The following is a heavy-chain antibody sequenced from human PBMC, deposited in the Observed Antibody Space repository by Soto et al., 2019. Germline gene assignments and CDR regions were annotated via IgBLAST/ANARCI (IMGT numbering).Heavy chain of an antibody. D-gene: IGHD6-13*01. V-gene: IGHV4-59*01. CDR2: NNYKQRT. J-gene: IGHJ4*02. CDR1: GGSISTYY. Sequence: SETLSLTCTVSGGSISTYYWSWIRQPPGKGLEWVGYNNYKQRTNYDPSLKTRATMSLDTSKSRFSLKLRSVTVADTAVFYCGIYAGSSWLDYWGQGTLVTVPQ. CDR3: GIYAGSSWLDY.